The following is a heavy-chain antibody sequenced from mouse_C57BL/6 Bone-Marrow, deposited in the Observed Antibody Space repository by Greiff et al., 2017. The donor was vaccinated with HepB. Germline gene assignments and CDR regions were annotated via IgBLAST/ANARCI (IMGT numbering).Heavy chain of an antibody. J-gene: IGHJ4*01. CDR3: ARRRGYAMDY. CDR2: IRNKANGYTT. CDR1: GFTFTDYY. V-gene: IGHV7-3*01. Sequence: EVKLVESGGGLVQPGGSLSLSCAASGFTFTDYYMSWVRQPPGKALEWLGFIRNKANGYTTEYSASVKGRFTISRDKSQSILYLQMNALRAEDSATYYCARRRGYAMDYWGQGTSVTVSS.